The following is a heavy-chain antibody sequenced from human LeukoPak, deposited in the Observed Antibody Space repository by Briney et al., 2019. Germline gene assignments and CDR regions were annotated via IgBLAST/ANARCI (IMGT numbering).Heavy chain of an antibody. Sequence: GGSLRLSCAASGFTFSSYAMSWVRQAPGKGLEWVSGLSASGGSTHYADSVKGRFTISRDNAKNSLYLQMNSLRAEDTAVYYCARSGDIVVVPAAIPNWFDPWGQGTLVTVSS. CDR2: LSASGGST. V-gene: IGHV3-23*01. CDR3: ARSGDIVVVPAAIPNWFDP. J-gene: IGHJ5*02. D-gene: IGHD2-2*01. CDR1: GFTFSSYA.